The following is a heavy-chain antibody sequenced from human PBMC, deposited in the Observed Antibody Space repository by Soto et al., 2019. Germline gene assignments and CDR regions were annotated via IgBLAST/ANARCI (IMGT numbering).Heavy chain of an antibody. J-gene: IGHJ5*02. CDR2: IIPILGIA. V-gene: IGHV1-69*02. CDR1: GGTFSSYT. Sequence: SVKVSCKASGGTFSSYTISWVRQAPGQGLEWMGRIIPILGIANYAQKFQGRVTITADKSTSTAYMELSSLRSEDTAVYYCARTRMAAARPSWFDPWGQGTLVTVSS. CDR3: ARTRMAAARPSWFDP. D-gene: IGHD6-6*01.